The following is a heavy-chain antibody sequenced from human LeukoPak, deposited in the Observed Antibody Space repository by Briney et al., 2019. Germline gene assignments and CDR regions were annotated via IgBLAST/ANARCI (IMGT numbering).Heavy chain of an antibody. CDR1: GYTFTSYG. V-gene: IGHV1-18*01. CDR2: ISAYNGNT. Sequence: GASVEVSCKASGYTFTSYGISWVRQAPGQGLEWMGWISAYNGNTNYAQKLQGRVTMTTDTSTSTAYMELRSLRSDDTAVYYCARDLIWFGELSHFDYWGQGTLVTVSS. CDR3: ARDLIWFGELSHFDY. D-gene: IGHD3-10*01. J-gene: IGHJ4*02.